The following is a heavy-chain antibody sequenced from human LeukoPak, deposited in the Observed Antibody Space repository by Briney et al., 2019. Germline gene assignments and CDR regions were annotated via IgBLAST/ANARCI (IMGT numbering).Heavy chain of an antibody. Sequence: GVSLRLSCATSGVTFSGYWMSWVRQAPGKGLEWVANIKQDGSEKNYLDSVKGRFTISRDNAKNSLYLQMNSLRAEDTAVYYCARQRYHDSWGQGTLVTVSS. D-gene: IGHD2-2*01. V-gene: IGHV3-7*01. J-gene: IGHJ4*02. CDR1: GVTFSGYW. CDR2: IKQDGSEK. CDR3: ARQRYHDS.